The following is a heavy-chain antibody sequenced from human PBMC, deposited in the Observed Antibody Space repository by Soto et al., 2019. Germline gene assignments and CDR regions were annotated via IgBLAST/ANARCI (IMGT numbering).Heavy chain of an antibody. J-gene: IGHJ5*02. CDR2: IYYSGST. CDR3: ASGVNYYGSGSYLWWFDP. V-gene: IGHV4-39*01. Sequence: SETLSLTCTVSGGSISSSSYYWGWIRQPPGKGLEWIGSIYYSGSTYYNPSLKSRVTISVDTSKNQFSLKLSSVTAADTAVYYCASGVNYYGSGSYLWWFDPWGQGTLVTVS. CDR1: GGSISSSSYY. D-gene: IGHD3-10*01.